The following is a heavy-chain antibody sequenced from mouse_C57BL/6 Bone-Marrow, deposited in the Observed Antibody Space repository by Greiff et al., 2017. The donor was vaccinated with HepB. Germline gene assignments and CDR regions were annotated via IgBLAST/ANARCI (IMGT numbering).Heavy chain of an antibody. CDR3: ARDYYGSSYDYAMDY. Sequence: QVQLQQPGAELVRPGSSVKLSCKASGYTFTSYWMHWVKQRPIQGLEWIGNIDPSDSETHYNQKFKDKATVTVDKSSSTAYMQLSSLTSEDSAVYYCARDYYGSSYDYAMDYWGQGTSVTVSS. CDR2: IDPSDSET. D-gene: IGHD1-1*01. CDR1: GYTFTSYW. V-gene: IGHV1-52*01. J-gene: IGHJ4*01.